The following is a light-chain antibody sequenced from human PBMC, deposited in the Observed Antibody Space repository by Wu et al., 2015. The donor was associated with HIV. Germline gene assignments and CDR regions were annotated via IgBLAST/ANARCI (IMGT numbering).Light chain of an antibody. V-gene: IGKV1-27*01. CDR2: AAS. CDR1: QSLSSDY. CDR3: QKYNTAPWT. J-gene: IGKJ1*01. Sequence: TQSPGTLSLSPGERATLSCTASQSLSSDYLAWYQQKPGKPPKVLIYAASTLQSGVPSRFSGSGSGTDFTLTISSLQPEDVATYYCQKYNTAPWTFGQGTEGGN.